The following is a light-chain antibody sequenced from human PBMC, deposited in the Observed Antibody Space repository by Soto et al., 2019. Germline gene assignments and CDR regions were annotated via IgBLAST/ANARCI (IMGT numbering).Light chain of an antibody. V-gene: IGKV1-27*01. CDR3: QECNTAPTWT. CDR1: QGISNY. Sequence: DIQMTQSPSSLSASVGDRVTITCRASQGISNYLAWYQQKPGKVPNLLIYAASTLQSGVPSRFSGSGSGTGLTLTIISLQPEDVATYYCQECNTAPTWTFGQGTKVEV. CDR2: AAS. J-gene: IGKJ1*01.